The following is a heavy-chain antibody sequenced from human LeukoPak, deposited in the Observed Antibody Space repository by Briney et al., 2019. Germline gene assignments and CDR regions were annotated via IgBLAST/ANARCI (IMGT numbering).Heavy chain of an antibody. V-gene: IGHV3-30-3*01. Sequence: GGSLRLSCAASGFTFSSYAMSWVRQAPGKGLEWVAVISYDGSNKYYADSVKGRFTISRDNAKNSLYLQMNSLRAEDTAVYYCARVHYDSSGYYFFDYWGQGTLVTVSS. CDR2: ISYDGSNK. D-gene: IGHD3-22*01. J-gene: IGHJ4*02. CDR1: GFTFSSYA. CDR3: ARVHYDSSGYYFFDY.